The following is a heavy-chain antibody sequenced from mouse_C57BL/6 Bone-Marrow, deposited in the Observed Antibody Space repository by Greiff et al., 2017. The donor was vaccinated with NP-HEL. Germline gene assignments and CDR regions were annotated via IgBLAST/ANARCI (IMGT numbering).Heavy chain of an antibody. CDR2: IYPRDGST. Sequence: QVQLQQPGAELVMPGASVKLSCKASGYTFTSYWMHWMKQRPEQGLEWIGYIYPRDGSTKYNEKFKGKATLTADKSSSTAYMQLNSLTSEDSAVYFCRYYDYAMDYWGQGTSVTVSS. D-gene: IGHD2-1*01. CDR3: RYYDYAMDY. J-gene: IGHJ4*01. CDR1: GYTFTSYW. V-gene: IGHV1S12*01.